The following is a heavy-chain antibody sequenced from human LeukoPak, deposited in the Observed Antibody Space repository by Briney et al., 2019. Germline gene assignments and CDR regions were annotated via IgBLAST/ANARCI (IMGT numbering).Heavy chain of an antibody. V-gene: IGHV3-48*03. Sequence: GGSLRLSCAASGFTFSNYEMNWVRQAPGKGLEWVSYINTAGSTLYYADSVKGRFTISRDNSKNSLYLQMSSLRAEDTAVYYCARDAPGTVTNDYWGQGTLVTVSS. CDR1: GFTFSNYE. CDR3: ARDAPGTVTNDY. J-gene: IGHJ4*02. D-gene: IGHD4-17*01. CDR2: INTAGSTL.